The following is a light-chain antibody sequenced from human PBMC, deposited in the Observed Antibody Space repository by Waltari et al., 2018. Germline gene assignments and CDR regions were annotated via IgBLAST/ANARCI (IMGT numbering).Light chain of an antibody. Sequence: QSVLTQPPSASGTPGQRITISCSGGTSNIGRDNVYCYQQVPGRTPRLLISHNDQRPSGVPDRFSASKSGTSASLAISGLRFEDDADYYCAAWDASLSGYLFGAGTKVTVL. J-gene: IGLJ1*01. CDR2: HND. CDR1: TSNIGRDN. V-gene: IGLV1-47*01. CDR3: AAWDASLSGYL.